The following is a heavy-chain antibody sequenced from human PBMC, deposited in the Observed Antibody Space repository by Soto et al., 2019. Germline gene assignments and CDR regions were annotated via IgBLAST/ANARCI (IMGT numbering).Heavy chain of an antibody. CDR1: GGTFSSYA. V-gene: IGHV1-69*01. D-gene: IGHD2-15*01. CDR3: AREIDDCSGGSGYATAQNWFDP. CDR2: IIPIFGTA. J-gene: IGHJ5*02. Sequence: QVQLVQSGAEVKKPGSSVKVSCKASGGTFSSYAISWVRQAPGQGLEWMGGIIPIFGTANYAQKFQGRVTFTPDESTSTAYMDMSSLRVEDTAVYYCAREIDDCSGGSGYATAQNWFDPWGQGTLVTVSS.